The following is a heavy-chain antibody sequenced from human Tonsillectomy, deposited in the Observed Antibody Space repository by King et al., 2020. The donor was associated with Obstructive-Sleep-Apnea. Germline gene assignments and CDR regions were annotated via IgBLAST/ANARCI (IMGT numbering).Heavy chain of an antibody. V-gene: IGHV3-33*06. Sequence: VQLVESGGGVVQPGRSLRLSCAASGFTFSSYGMHWVRQAPGKGLEGVAVIWYDGSNKYYADSVKGRFTISRDNSKNTLYLQMNSLRAEDTAVYYCAKGDTAMVTEYYYGMDVWGQGTTVTVSS. CDR2: IWYDGSNK. J-gene: IGHJ6*02. CDR1: GFTFSSYG. CDR3: AKGDTAMVTEYYYGMDV. D-gene: IGHD5-18*01.